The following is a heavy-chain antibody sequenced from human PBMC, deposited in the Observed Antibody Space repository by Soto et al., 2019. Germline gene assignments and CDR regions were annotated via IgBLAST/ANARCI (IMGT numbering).Heavy chain of an antibody. CDR2: ISYDGSNK. V-gene: IGHV3-30-3*01. D-gene: IGHD5-18*01. CDR3: PRTAMAFDAFDI. Sequence: GGSLRLSCAASGFTFSSYAMHWVRQAPGKGLEWVAVISYDGSNKYYADSVKGRFTISRDNSKNTLYLQMNSLRAEDTTVYYCPRTAMAFDAFDIWGQGTMVTVSS. J-gene: IGHJ3*02. CDR1: GFTFSSYA.